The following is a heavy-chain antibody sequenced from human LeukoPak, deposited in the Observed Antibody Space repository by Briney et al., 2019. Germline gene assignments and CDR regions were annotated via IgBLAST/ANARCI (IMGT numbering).Heavy chain of an antibody. CDR1: GFSVGSDY. CDR2: IYSGGST. D-gene: IGHD6-13*01. CDR3: AKDRAQQLVLDF. V-gene: IGHV3-66*01. J-gene: IGHJ4*02. Sequence: GGSLRLSCAASGFSVGSDYMSWVRQAPGKGLEWVSVIYSGGSTYYADSVKGRFTISRDNSKNTLFLQMNSLRAEDTAVYYCAKDRAQQLVLDFWGQGTLVTVSS.